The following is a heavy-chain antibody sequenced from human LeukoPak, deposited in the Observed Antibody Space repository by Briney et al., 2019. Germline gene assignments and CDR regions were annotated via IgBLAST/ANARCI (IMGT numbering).Heavy chain of an antibody. D-gene: IGHD3-10*01. Sequence: GGSLRLSCAASGFTFSSYWMSWVRQAPGKGLEWVANIKQDGSEKYYVDSVKGRFTISRDNAKNSLYLQMNSLRAEGTAVYYCAKDRETPLLWFGELLSFDYWGQGTLVTVSS. CDR1: GFTFSSYW. CDR2: IKQDGSEK. J-gene: IGHJ4*02. CDR3: AKDRETPLLWFGELLSFDY. V-gene: IGHV3-7*01.